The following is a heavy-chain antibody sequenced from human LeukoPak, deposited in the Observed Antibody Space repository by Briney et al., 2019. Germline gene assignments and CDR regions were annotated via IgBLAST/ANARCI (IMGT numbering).Heavy chain of an antibody. D-gene: IGHD5-18*01. CDR1: GFTFSSYW. V-gene: IGHV3-7*01. Sequence: GGSLRLSCAASGFTFSSYWMSWVRQAPGKGLEWVANIKQDGSEKYYVDSVKGRFTISRDNAKNSLYLQMNSLRAEDTAVYYCAREGLDTAMVDAFDIWSQGTMVTVSS. CDR3: AREGLDTAMVDAFDI. J-gene: IGHJ3*02. CDR2: IKQDGSEK.